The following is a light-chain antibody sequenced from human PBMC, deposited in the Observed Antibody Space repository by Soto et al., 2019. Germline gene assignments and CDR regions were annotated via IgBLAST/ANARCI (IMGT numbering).Light chain of an antibody. V-gene: IGLV2-14*01. CDR3: SSYTSSTTVI. Sequence: QSALTQPASVSGSPGQSITISCTGTSSDVGGYNFVSWYQQHPGKAPKVVIYEVSDRPSGVSNRFSGSKSGNTASLTISGLQAEDEADYYCSSYTSSTTVIFGGGTKLTVL. J-gene: IGLJ2*01. CDR1: SSDVGGYNF. CDR2: EVS.